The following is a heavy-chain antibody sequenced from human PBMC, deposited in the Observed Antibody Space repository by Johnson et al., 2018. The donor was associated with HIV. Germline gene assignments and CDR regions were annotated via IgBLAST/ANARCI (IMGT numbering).Heavy chain of an antibody. Sequence: EVQLVESGGDLVKPGGSLRLSCAASGFTFSSYAMSWVRQAPGKGLEWVSAISGSGGSTYYADSVKGRLPISRDNSKNTLYLQMNSLRAEDTAVYYCAKDAHITMIVVVISALDAFDIWGQGTMVTVSS. J-gene: IGHJ3*02. V-gene: IGHV3-23*04. D-gene: IGHD3-22*01. CDR1: GFTFSSYA. CDR2: ISGSGGST. CDR3: AKDAHITMIVVVISALDAFDI.